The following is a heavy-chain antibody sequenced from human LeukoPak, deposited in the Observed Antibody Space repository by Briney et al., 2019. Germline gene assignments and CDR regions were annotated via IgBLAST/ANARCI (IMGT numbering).Heavy chain of an antibody. D-gene: IGHD4-17*01. CDR1: GFSFGNFA. V-gene: IGHV3-9*01. CDR2: ISWNSGKI. Sequence: PGGSLRLSCAASGFSFGNFAMHWVRHVPGEGLEWVSGISWNSGKIVYADSVRGRFTVSRDNAKNSLSLQMNSLRTEDTALYYCAKDGYGDRTVRAYHFDHWGQGALVTVSS. J-gene: IGHJ4*02. CDR3: AKDGYGDRTVRAYHFDH.